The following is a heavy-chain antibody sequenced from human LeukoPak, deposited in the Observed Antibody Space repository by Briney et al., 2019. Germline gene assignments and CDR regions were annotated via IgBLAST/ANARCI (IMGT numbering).Heavy chain of an antibody. Sequence: AASVKVSCKASGGTFSSYAISWVRQAPGQGLEWMGGIIPIFGTANYAQKFQGRVTMTEDTSTDTAYMELSSLRSEDTAVYYCATDRWESGGFDIWGQGTMVTVSS. CDR2: IIPIFGTA. D-gene: IGHD1-26*01. CDR3: ATDRWESGGFDI. J-gene: IGHJ3*02. CDR1: GGTFSSYA. V-gene: IGHV1-69*06.